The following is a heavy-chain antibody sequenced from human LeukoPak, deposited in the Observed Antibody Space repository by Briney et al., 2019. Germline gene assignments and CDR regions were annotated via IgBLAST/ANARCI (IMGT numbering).Heavy chain of an antibody. J-gene: IGHJ4*02. V-gene: IGHV3-23*01. CDR1: GFTFSSFA. CDR2: ISGSGGST. CDR3: AKDASPYY. Sequence: GSLRLSCAASGFTFSSFAMTWVRQAPGKGPECVSGISGSGGSTYYADSVKGRFTISRDNSKNTLYLQMNSLRAEDTAVYYCAKDASPYYWGQGTLVTVSS.